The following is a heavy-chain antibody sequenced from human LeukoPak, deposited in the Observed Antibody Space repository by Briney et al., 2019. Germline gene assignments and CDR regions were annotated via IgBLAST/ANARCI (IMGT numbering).Heavy chain of an antibody. V-gene: IGHV1-69*04. CDR2: IIPILGIA. CDR1: GGTFSSYA. Sequence: GASVKVSCKASGGTFSSYAISWVRQAPGQGLEWMGRIIPILGIANYAQKFQGRVTITADKSTSTAYMELSSLRSEDTAVYYCARETSGGSYYDSSGYWDYFDYWGQGTLVTVSS. J-gene: IGHJ4*02. CDR3: ARETSGGSYYDSSGYWDYFDY. D-gene: IGHD3-22*01.